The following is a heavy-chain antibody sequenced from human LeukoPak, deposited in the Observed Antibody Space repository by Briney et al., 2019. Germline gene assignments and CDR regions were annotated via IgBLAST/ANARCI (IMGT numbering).Heavy chain of an antibody. J-gene: IGHJ4*02. Sequence: PGGSLRLSCAASGFTFSSYWMSWFRQAPGKGLEWVANIKQDGSEKYYVDSVKGRFTISRDNAKNSLYLQMNSLRAEDTAVYYCARLGIITAAGSNDYWGQGALVTVSS. CDR2: IKQDGSEK. V-gene: IGHV3-7*01. D-gene: IGHD6-13*01. CDR1: GFTFSSYW. CDR3: ARLGIITAAGSNDY.